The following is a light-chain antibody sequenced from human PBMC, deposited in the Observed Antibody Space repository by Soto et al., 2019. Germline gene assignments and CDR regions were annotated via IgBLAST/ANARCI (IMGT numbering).Light chain of an antibody. CDR3: QQSYSTPQT. CDR1: QSISSY. V-gene: IGKV1-39*01. Sequence: DIQMTQSPSSLSASVGDRVTITCRASQSISSYLNWYQQKPGKAPKLLIYAASSLQSGVPSRFSGSVSGTDCTLTISSLQPEEFATYYCQQSYSTPQTFGQGTKVEIK. CDR2: AAS. J-gene: IGKJ1*01.